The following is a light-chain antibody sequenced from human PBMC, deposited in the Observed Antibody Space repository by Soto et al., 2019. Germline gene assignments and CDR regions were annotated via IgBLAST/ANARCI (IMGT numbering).Light chain of an antibody. Sequence: EIVITQSPSTVSLSPAERSTLSCMASQSVTSTSLAWYQQKPGQAPRLLMYGASSRATGTPDRISGGGSGTDFTLTISRLEPEDFAVYYCQHYVTSSITFGQGTRLEIK. J-gene: IGKJ5*01. V-gene: IGKV3-20*01. CDR2: GAS. CDR3: QHYVTSSIT. CDR1: QSVTSTS.